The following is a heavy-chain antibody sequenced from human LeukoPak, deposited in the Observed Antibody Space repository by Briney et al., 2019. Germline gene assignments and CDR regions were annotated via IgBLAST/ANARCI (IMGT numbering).Heavy chain of an antibody. Sequence: ASVRVSCKASGYTFTSYYMHWVRQAPGQGLEGMGIINPSGGSTSYAQKFQGRVTMTRDMSTSTVYMELSSLRSEDTAVYYCARDAHCSGGSCYSGGWFDPWGQGTLVTVSS. D-gene: IGHD2-15*01. CDR2: INPSGGST. CDR1: GYTFTSYY. V-gene: IGHV1-46*01. CDR3: ARDAHCSGGSCYSGGWFDP. J-gene: IGHJ5*02.